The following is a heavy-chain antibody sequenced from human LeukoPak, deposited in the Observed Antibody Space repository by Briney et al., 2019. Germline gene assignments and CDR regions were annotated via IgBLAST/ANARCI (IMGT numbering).Heavy chain of an antibody. CDR3: ARDAGEVYYDFWSSEFDY. V-gene: IGHV4-39*07. CDR2: IYYSGST. D-gene: IGHD3-3*01. Sequence: SETLSLTCTVSGGSISSSSYYWGWIRQPPGKGLEWIGSIYYSGSTYYNPSPKSRVTISVDTSKNQFSLKLSSVTAADTAVYYCARDAGEVYYDFWSSEFDYWGQGTLVTVSS. J-gene: IGHJ4*02. CDR1: GGSISSSSYY.